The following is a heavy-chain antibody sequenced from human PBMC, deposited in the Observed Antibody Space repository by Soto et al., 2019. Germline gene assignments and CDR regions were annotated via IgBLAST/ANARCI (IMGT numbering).Heavy chain of an antibody. CDR3: AWCSSGTCRSGFDP. CDR1: GFTFSSYA. CDR2: ISESGGNT. V-gene: IGHV3-23*01. Sequence: GGSLRLSCAASGFTFSSYAMSWVRQAPGKGLEWVSAISESGGNTYYADSVRGRFTISRDNSKNTLYLQMNSLRVGDTAVYYCAWCSSGTCRSGFDPWGQGTLVTVSS. D-gene: IGHD2-15*01. J-gene: IGHJ5*02.